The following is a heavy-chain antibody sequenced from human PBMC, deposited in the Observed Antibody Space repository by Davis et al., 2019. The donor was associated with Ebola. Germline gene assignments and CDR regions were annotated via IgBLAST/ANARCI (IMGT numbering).Heavy chain of an antibody. Sequence: SETLSLTCAVYGGSFSGYYWSWIRQPPGKGLEWIGEINHSGSTNYNPSLKSRVTISVDTSKNQFSLKLSSVTAADTAVYYCASGYDFWSGLYHYGMDVWGQGTTVTVSS. CDR2: INHSGST. J-gene: IGHJ6*02. CDR1: GGSFSGYY. V-gene: IGHV4-34*01. D-gene: IGHD3-3*01. CDR3: ASGYDFWSGLYHYGMDV.